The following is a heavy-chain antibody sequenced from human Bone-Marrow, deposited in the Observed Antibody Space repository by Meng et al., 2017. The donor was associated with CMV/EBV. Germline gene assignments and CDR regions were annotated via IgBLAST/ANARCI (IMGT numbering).Heavy chain of an antibody. Sequence: GEYLKISCAASGFTFSGYWMSWVRQAPGKGLEWVASIKQDGSEKHYVDSVKGRFTISRDNAKNSLYLQMNSLRAEDTAVYYCARGAARFGYWGQGTLVTVSS. CDR2: IKQDGSEK. J-gene: IGHJ4*02. D-gene: IGHD6-6*01. V-gene: IGHV3-7*04. CDR3: ARGAARFGY. CDR1: GFTFSGYW.